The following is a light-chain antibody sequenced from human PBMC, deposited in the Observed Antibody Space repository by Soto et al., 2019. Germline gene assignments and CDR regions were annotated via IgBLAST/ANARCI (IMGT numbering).Light chain of an antibody. CDR3: QQVKSYPFT. Sequence: IQLTQSPSSLSASIGDRVTIACRASQGIISYLVWYQQKPGKAPKLLIHDASSLQSGVPSRFSGSGSGTDFTLTISNLQPEDFATYYCQQVKSYPFTFGGVTKVEIK. CDR2: DAS. J-gene: IGKJ4*01. V-gene: IGKV1-9*01. CDR1: QGIISY.